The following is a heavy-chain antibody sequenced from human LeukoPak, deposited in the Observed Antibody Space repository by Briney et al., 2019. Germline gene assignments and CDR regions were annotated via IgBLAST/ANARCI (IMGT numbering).Heavy chain of an antibody. CDR3: ARSALTMVRGVTDLGGY. J-gene: IGHJ4*02. D-gene: IGHD3-10*01. CDR2: INPNSGGT. CDR1: GYTFTGYY. V-gene: IGHV1-2*02. Sequence: ASVKVSCKASGYTFTGYYMHWVRQAPGQGLEWMGWINPNSGGTNYAQKFQGRVTMTRDTSISTAYMELSRLRSDDTAVYYCARSALTMVRGVTDLGGYWGQGTLVTVSS.